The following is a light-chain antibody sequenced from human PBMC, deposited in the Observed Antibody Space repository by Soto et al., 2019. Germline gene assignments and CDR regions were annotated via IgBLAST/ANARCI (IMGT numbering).Light chain of an antibody. CDR1: QSLLHRSGYNY. J-gene: IGKJ4*01. Sequence: DIVMTQSPLSLPVTPGEPASISCRSSQSLLHRSGYNYLDWYLQKPGQSPQLLIYLGSTRASGVPDRFSGGGSGTEFTLKISRVEAEDAGVYYCMQALQTPLTFGGGTKVEIK. CDR2: LGS. CDR3: MQALQTPLT. V-gene: IGKV2-28*01.